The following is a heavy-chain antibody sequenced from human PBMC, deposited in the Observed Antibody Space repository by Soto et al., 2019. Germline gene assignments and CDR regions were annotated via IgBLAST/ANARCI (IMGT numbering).Heavy chain of an antibody. V-gene: IGHV3-21*01. CDR1: GFTFSSYS. CDR2: ISSSSSYI. Sequence: GSLRLSCAASGFTFSSYSMNWVRQAPGKGLEWVSSISSSSSYIYYADSVKGRFTISRDNAKNSLYLQMNSLRAEDTAVYYCARDLPPLEIALDYWGQGTLVTVSS. D-gene: IGHD6-13*01. J-gene: IGHJ4*02. CDR3: ARDLPPLEIALDY.